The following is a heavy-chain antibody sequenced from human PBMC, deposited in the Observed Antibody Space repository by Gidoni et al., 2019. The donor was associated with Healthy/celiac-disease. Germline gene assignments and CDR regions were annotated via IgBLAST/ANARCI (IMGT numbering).Heavy chain of an antibody. J-gene: IGHJ3*02. D-gene: IGHD2-2*01. V-gene: IGHV3-11*01. CDR3: ARVNPGGVVPSEAFDI. CDR2: ISSSGSTI. Sequence: QVQLVESGGGLVKPGGSLRLSCAASGFTFSDYYMRWIRQAPGKGLEWGSYISSSGSTIYYADSVKGRFTISRDNAKNSRYLQMNSLRAEDTAVYYCARVNPGGVVPSEAFDIWGQGTMVTVSS. CDR1: GFTFSDYY.